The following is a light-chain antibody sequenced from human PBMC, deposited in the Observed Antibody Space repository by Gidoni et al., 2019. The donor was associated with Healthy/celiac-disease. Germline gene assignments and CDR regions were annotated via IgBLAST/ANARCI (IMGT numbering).Light chain of an antibody. CDR3: QQYNSDSPWT. CDR2: KAS. V-gene: IGKV1-5*03. J-gene: IGKJ1*01. Sequence: DLQMTQSPSTLSASVGDRVTITCRASQSISSWLAWYQQKPGKAPKLLIYKASSLESGVPSRFSGSGSGTEFTLTISSLQPDDFATYYCQQYNSDSPWTFXQXTKVEIK. CDR1: QSISSW.